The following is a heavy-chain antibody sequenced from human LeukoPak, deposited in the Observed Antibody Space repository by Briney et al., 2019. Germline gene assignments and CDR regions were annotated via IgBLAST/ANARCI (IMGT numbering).Heavy chain of an antibody. CDR3: ARAGDYGSGSCAFDM. V-gene: IGHV3-74*01. D-gene: IGHD3-10*01. CDR1: GCTFSSYW. Sequence: PGGSLRLSCAASGCTFSSYWMHWVRQAPGKGLVWVSRIRSDGSTTYADSVKGRFTISRDNAKNTLYLQMNSLRAEDTAVYYCARAGDYGSGSCAFDMWGQGTMVTVSS. CDR2: IRSDGST. J-gene: IGHJ3*02.